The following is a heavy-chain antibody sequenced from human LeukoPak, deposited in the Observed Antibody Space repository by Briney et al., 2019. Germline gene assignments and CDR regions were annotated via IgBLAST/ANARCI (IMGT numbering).Heavy chain of an antibody. CDR1: GFTFSNAW. CDR3: TTDHYDYVWGSYRPDY. D-gene: IGHD3-16*02. J-gene: IGHJ4*02. CDR2: IKSKTDGGTT. V-gene: IGHV3-15*01. Sequence: GGSLRLSWAAPGFTFSNAWTSWVRQAPGKGLEWVGRIKSKTDGGTTDYAAPVKGRFTISRDDSKNTLYLQMNSLKTEDTAVYYCTTDHYDYVWGSYRPDYWGQGTLVTVSS.